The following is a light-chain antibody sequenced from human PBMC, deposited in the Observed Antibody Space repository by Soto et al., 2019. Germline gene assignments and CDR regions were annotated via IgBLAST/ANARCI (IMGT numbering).Light chain of an antibody. V-gene: IGKV2-24*01. CDR3: TQATHSIT. CDR1: QSLIDRDGNTY. J-gene: IGKJ4*01. Sequence: DVVLTQTPLSSPVTLGQPASISCRSSQSLIDRDGNTYLSWLQQRPGQPPRLLIYKISNRFSGVPDRFSGSGAGTDFTLRISRVEAEDVGIYYCTQATHSITFGGGTKVEIK. CDR2: KIS.